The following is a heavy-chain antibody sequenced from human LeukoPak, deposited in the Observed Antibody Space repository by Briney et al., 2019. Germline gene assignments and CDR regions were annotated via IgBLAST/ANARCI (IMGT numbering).Heavy chain of an antibody. CDR1: GFTFSSYE. D-gene: IGHD6-13*01. J-gene: IGHJ5*02. CDR3: ARGASYSSSWYKGLDP. V-gene: IGHV3-48*03. CDR2: ISSSGSTI. Sequence: GGSLRLSCAASGFTFSSYEMNWVRQAPGKGLEWVSYISSSGSTIYYADSVKGRFTISRDNAKNSLYLQMNSLRAEDTAVYYCARGASYSSSWYKGLDPWGQGTLVTVSS.